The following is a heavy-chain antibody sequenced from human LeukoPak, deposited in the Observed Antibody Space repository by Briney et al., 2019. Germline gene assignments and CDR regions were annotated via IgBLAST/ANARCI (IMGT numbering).Heavy chain of an antibody. D-gene: IGHD2-15*01. J-gene: IGHJ4*02. CDR1: GYSFTNYA. V-gene: IGHV7-4-1*02. CDR3: TREEYGCSGGSCYFDY. Sequence: GASVKVSCKASGYSFTNYALNWVRQAPGQGLEWMGWINSNTGHPTYAQGFTGRFVFSLDTSVSTAYLQINSLKPEDTAVYYCTREEYGCSGGSCYFDYWGQGTLVTVSS. CDR2: INSNTGHP.